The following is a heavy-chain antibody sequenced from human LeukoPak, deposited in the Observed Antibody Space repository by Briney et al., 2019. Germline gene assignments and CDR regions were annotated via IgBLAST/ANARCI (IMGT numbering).Heavy chain of an antibody. D-gene: IGHD6-19*01. CDR3: TRLLYSSGWYPSGY. V-gene: IGHV1-2*02. CDR1: GYTFTAYY. J-gene: IGHJ4*02. CDR2: INPNSGGT. Sequence: ASVQVSCKASGYTFTAYYMYWVRQAPGQGLEWMGWINPNSGGTKYAQKFQDRVTMTRDTSINTAYMEVSRLRSDDTAVYYCTRLLYSSGWYPSGYWGQGTLVSVSS.